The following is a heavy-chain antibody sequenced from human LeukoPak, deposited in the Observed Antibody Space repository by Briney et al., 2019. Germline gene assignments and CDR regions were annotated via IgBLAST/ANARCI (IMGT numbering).Heavy chain of an antibody. CDR2: IYSGGRT. CDR3: AKDFIRYCSGGSCYPYFDY. D-gene: IGHD2-15*01. Sequence: PGGSLRLSCAASGFSVSRNYMTWVRQAPGKGLEWVSVIYSGGRTDYADSVKGRFTISRDNSKNTLYLQMNSLRAEDTAVYYCAKDFIRYCSGGSCYPYFDYWGRGTLVTVSS. V-gene: IGHV3-53*01. J-gene: IGHJ4*02. CDR1: GFSVSRNY.